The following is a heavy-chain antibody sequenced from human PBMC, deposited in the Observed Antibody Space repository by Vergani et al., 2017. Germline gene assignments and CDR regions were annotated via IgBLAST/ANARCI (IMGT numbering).Heavy chain of an antibody. CDR1: GVSVSSTAFY. D-gene: IGHD3/OR15-3a*01. CDR3: ARGETRTDWFDP. Sequence: QVQLPESGPGLVKPSQTLSLTCSVSGVSVSSTAFYWNWIRQPAGKGLEWIGRIYGSGNINYNPSLNGRVTIFVDKSKNLLSLRLNSVTAADTAVYYCARGETRTDWFDPWGQGTLVTVSS. CDR2: IYGSGNI. J-gene: IGHJ5*02. V-gene: IGHV4-61*02.